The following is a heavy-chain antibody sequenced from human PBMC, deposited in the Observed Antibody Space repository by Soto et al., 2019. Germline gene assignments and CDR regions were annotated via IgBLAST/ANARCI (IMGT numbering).Heavy chain of an antibody. D-gene: IGHD6-19*01. J-gene: IGHJ4*02. CDR3: SRIAVSGPRTGFDY. CDR2: VSHIGST. CDR1: GGTSRNSSYL. V-gene: IGHV4-39*01. Sequence: TLCLTCSVSGGTSRNSSYLWSWVRQPPGKGLQWIGSVSHIGSTNYNPSLKGRLTISVGTSKTQSSLRLDSVTAADTAVYYCSRIAVSGPRTGFDYWGQGILVTVSS.